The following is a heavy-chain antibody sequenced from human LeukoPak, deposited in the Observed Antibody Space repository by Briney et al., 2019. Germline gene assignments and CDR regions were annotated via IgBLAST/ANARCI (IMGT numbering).Heavy chain of an antibody. V-gene: IGHV4-4*07. CDR2: IHTSGST. CDR3: ARRDYSSGWSFDK. D-gene: IGHD6-19*01. J-gene: IGHJ4*02. Sequence: SESLSLTCTVSGGSISNYHWTWIRQPAGKGLEWIGQIHTSGSTNYNPPLKSRVTMSIDTPENQVSLTMRSVTAADTAVYYCARRDYSSGWSFDKWGQGTLVTVSS. CDR1: GGSISNYH.